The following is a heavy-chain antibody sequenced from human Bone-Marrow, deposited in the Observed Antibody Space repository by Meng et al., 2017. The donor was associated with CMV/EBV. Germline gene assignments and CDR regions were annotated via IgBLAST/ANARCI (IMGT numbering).Heavy chain of an antibody. Sequence: GESPKISCAASGFTFSSYAMYWVRQAPGKGLEWVAVISYDGSNKYYADSVKGRFTISRDNSKNTLYLQMNSLRAEDTAVYYCARDSEYYDFWSTQWDYWGQGTLVTVSS. CDR2: ISYDGSNK. D-gene: IGHD3-3*01. CDR3: ARDSEYYDFWSTQWDY. CDR1: GFTFSSYA. V-gene: IGHV3-30*04. J-gene: IGHJ4*02.